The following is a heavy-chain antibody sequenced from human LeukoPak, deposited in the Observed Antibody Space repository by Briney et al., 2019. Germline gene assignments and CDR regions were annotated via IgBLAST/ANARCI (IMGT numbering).Heavy chain of an antibody. CDR2: VIPIFGTA. J-gene: IGHJ4*02. V-gene: IGHV1-69*13. CDR1: GGTFSSYA. Sequence: GASVKVSCKASGGTFSSYAISWVRQAPGQGLEWMGGVIPIFGTANYAQKFQGRVTITSDESTSTAYMELSSLRSEDTAVYYCARARASNYDFWSGYNRRLGLDYWGQGTLVTVSS. CDR3: ARARASNYDFWSGYNRRLGLDY. D-gene: IGHD3-3*01.